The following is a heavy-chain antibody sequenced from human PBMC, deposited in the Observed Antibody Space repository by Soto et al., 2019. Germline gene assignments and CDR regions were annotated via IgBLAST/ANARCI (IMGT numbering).Heavy chain of an antibody. CDR2: IDYDGTTT. CDR1: GFSFDSYW. CDR3: ARGPRASSGGTGAY. Sequence: EVQLVESGGGLVQPGGSLRLSCAASGFSFDSYWMHWVRQAPGQGPVWVSRIDYDGTTTNYADSVKGRLTISRDNAKNTLYLQMNRLRPEDTAVYYCARGPRASSGGTGAYWGQGTLVTVSS. D-gene: IGHD2-2*01. J-gene: IGHJ1*01. V-gene: IGHV3-74*01.